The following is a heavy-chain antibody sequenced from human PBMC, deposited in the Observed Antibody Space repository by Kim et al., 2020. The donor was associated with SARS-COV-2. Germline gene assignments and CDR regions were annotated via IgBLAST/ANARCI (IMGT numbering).Heavy chain of an antibody. Sequence: GGSLRLSCAASGFTFSSYGMHWVRQAPGKGLEWVAVIWYDGSNKYYADSVKGRFTISRDNSKNTLYLQMNSLRAEDTAVYYCARDGLTMVRGVITLGYWGQGTLVTVSS. CDR2: IWYDGSNK. D-gene: IGHD3-10*01. V-gene: IGHV3-33*01. CDR3: ARDGLTMVRGVITLGY. J-gene: IGHJ4*02. CDR1: GFTFSSYG.